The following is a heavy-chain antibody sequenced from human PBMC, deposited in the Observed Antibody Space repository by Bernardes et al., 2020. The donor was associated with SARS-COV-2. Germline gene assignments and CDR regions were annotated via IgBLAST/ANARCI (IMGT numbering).Heavy chain of an antibody. CDR1: GFTFNDYY. J-gene: IGHJ6*02. CDR2: ISSSGSPI. D-gene: IGHD1-26*01. Sequence: GGSLRLSCAASGFTFNDYYMSWIRQAPGKGLEWLSYISSSGSPIYYADSVRGRFTISRDNAKNSLYLRMNSLRVEDTAVYYCARDASLKFSGDYSTHSLSWSGLDVWGQGTTVTVSS. V-gene: IGHV3-11*01. CDR3: ARDASLKFSGDYSTHSLSWSGLDV.